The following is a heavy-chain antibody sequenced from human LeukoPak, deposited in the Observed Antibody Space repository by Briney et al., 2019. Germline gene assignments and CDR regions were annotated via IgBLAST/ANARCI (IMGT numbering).Heavy chain of an antibody. CDR2: IYYSGST. CDR3: ARRTTVTWIYFDY. D-gene: IGHD4-11*01. Sequence: SETLSLTCTVSGGSISGYYWSWIRQPPGKGLEWIGYIYYSGSTNYNPSLKSRVTISVDTSKNQFSLKLSSVTAADTAVYYCARRTTVTWIYFDYWGQGTLVTVSS. J-gene: IGHJ4*02. V-gene: IGHV4-59*08. CDR1: GGSISGYY.